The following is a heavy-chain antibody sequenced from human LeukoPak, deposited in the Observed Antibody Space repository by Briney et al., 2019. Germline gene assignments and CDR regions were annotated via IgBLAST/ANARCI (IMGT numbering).Heavy chain of an antibody. Sequence: GGSLRLSCAASGFTFSSYSMNWVRQAPGKGLEWVSYISSSGATMYYADSVRGRFTISRDTAKNSLYLQMNSLRAEDTAVYYCARVQTNWGQGTLVTVSS. V-gene: IGHV3-48*01. J-gene: IGHJ4*02. D-gene: IGHD4-11*01. CDR2: ISSSGATM. CDR1: GFTFSSYS. CDR3: ARVQTN.